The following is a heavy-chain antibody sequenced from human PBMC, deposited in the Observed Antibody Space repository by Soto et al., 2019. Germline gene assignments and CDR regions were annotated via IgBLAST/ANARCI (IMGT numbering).Heavy chain of an antibody. CDR2: VHNSGST. D-gene: IGHD3-3*01. V-gene: IGHV4-59*08. J-gene: IGHJ5*01. Sequence: PSATLSLTCTVCGGSISSHYWSWIRQPPGKRLEWIGYVHNSGSTNYNPSLKSRVTTAVDTSTNPFSLRLSSVTAADTAVYYCAILVYEFDNGENKWFDPRGQGILVTVSS. CDR3: AILVYEFDNGENKWFDP. CDR1: GGSISSHY.